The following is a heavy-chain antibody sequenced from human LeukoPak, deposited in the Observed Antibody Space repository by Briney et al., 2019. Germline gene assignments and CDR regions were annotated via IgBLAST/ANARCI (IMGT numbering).Heavy chain of an antibody. CDR3: ARGFAGYGPSHFDY. D-gene: IGHD5-18*01. V-gene: IGHV4-38-2*02. J-gene: IGHJ4*02. CDR2: FFHSGST. CDR1: GYSISSGYY. Sequence: SETLSLTCTVSGYSISSGYYWGWIRLPPGKGLEWIGSFFHSGSTNYNPSLKSRVTVSVDKSKNQFSLKLSSVTAADTAVYYCARGFAGYGPSHFDYWGQGTLVTVSS.